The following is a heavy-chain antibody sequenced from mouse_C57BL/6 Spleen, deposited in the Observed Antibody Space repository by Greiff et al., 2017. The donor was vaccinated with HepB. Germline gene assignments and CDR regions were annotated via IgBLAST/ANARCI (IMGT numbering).Heavy chain of an antibody. CDR3: ARKGDYYGSSPWFAY. Sequence: VQLQQSGAELVKPGASVKISCKASGYAFSSYWMNWVKQRPGKGLEWIGQIYPGDGDTNYNGKFKGKATLTADKSSSTAYMQISSLTSEDSAVYFCARKGDYYGSSPWFAYWGQGTLVTVSA. CDR2: IYPGDGDT. J-gene: IGHJ3*01. CDR1: GYAFSSYW. V-gene: IGHV1-80*01. D-gene: IGHD1-1*01.